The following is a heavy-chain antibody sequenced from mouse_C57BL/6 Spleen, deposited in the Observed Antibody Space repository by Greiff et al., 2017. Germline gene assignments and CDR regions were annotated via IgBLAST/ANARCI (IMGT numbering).Heavy chain of an antibody. CDR3: TRGEDSSGDRFAY. Sequence: VKLQESGAELVRPGASVTLSCKASGYTFTDYEMHWVKQTPVHGLEWIGAIDPETGGTASNQKFKGKAILTADKYSSTAYMELRSLTSEDSAVYYCTRGEDSSGDRFAYWGQGTLVTVSA. CDR1: GYTFTDYE. CDR2: IDPETGGT. V-gene: IGHV1-15*01. J-gene: IGHJ3*01. D-gene: IGHD3-2*02.